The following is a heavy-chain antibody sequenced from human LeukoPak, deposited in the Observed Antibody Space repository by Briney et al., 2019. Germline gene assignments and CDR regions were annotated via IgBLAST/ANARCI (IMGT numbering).Heavy chain of an antibody. V-gene: IGHV3-74*01. D-gene: IGHD1-26*01. CDR3: ARGATYAYYQDY. CDR1: GFTFSSHW. J-gene: IGHJ4*02. CDR2: IKYDASST. Sequence: GGSLRLSCAASGFTFSSHWTHWVRQAPGKGLVWVSRIKYDASSTSYADSVKGRFTISRDNAKNTLYLQMNSLRAEDTAVYYCARGATYAYYQDYWGQGTLVTVSS.